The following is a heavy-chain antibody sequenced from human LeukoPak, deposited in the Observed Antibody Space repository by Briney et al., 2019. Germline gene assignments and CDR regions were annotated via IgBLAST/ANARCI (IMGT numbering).Heavy chain of an antibody. J-gene: IGHJ4*02. D-gene: IGHD3-10*01. CDR2: IDPSDSDT. Sequence: XMGIIDPSDSDTRYSPSFQGQVTISADRSISTAYLQWSSLTASDTAMYYCARQTSMGRSGDYWGQGTLVTVSS. V-gene: IGHV5-51*01. CDR3: ARQTSMGRSGDY.